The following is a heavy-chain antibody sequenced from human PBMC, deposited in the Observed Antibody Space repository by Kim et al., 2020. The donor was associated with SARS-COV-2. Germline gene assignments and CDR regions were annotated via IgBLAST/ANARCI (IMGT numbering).Heavy chain of an antibody. CDR3: AKEVASSSWYQPSYYYYGMDV. J-gene: IGHJ6*02. D-gene: IGHD6-13*01. CDR1: GFTFSSYG. V-gene: IGHV3-30*18. Sequence: GGSLRLSCAASGFTFSSYGMHWVRQAPGKGLEWVAVISYDGSNKYYADSVKGRFTISRDNSKNTLYLQMNSLRAEDTAVYYCAKEVASSSWYQPSYYYYGMDVWGQGTTVTVSS. CDR2: ISYDGSNK.